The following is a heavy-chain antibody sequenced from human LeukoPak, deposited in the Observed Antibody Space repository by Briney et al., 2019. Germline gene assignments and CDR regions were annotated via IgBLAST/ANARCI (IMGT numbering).Heavy chain of an antibody. V-gene: IGHV3-33*08. J-gene: IGHJ4*02. CDR3: ASCSGYEEYYFDY. CDR1: GFTFSSYA. D-gene: IGHD2-2*01. Sequence: PGGSLRLSCAASGFTFSSYAMHWVRQAPDKGLEWVAVIWYDGSNKYYADSVKGRFTISRDNSKNTLYLQMNSLRAEDTAVYYCASCSGYEEYYFDYWGQGTLVTVSS. CDR2: IWYDGSNK.